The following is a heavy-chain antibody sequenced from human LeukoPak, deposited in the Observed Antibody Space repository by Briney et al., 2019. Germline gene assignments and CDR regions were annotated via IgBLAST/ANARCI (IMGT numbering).Heavy chain of an antibody. CDR1: GGSISSTSYY. D-gene: IGHD3-22*01. CDR2: VYYSGTS. J-gene: IGHJ4*02. CDR3: TCGYYSRGDY. Sequence: PSETLSLTCTVSGGSISSTSYYWGWIRQPPGKGLEWIGTVYYSGTSYYNPSLKSRLTISVDTSKNQFSLNLSSVTAVDTAVYYCTCGYYSRGDYWGQGALVTVSS. V-gene: IGHV4-39*01.